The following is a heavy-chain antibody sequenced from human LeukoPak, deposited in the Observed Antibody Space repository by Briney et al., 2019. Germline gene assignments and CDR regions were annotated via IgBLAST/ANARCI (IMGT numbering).Heavy chain of an antibody. Sequence: GGSLRLSCAASGFTFSGSAMNWVRQASGKGLEWFGRISSKANSYATAYAASEKGRFTISRDDSKNTAYLQMNSLKTEDTAVYYCTSQGAGIVGAWGAFDIWGQGTMVTVSS. CDR1: GFTFSGSA. J-gene: IGHJ3*02. CDR3: TSQGAGIVGAWGAFDI. V-gene: IGHV3-73*01. D-gene: IGHD1-26*01. CDR2: ISSKANSYAT.